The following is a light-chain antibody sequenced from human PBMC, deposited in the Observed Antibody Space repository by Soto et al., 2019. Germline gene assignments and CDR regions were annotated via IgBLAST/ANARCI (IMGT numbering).Light chain of an antibody. CDR1: QGISSE. J-gene: IGKJ2*01. CDR2: GAS. V-gene: IGKV3-15*01. Sequence: EIVMTQSPATLSLSPGERAALSCRASQGISSELAWYQQKPGQPPRLLIYGASTRATGVPARFTGSGSGSDFTLTISGLQSEDCAVYYCQQGHNWPLTFGQGTRLYI. CDR3: QQGHNWPLT.